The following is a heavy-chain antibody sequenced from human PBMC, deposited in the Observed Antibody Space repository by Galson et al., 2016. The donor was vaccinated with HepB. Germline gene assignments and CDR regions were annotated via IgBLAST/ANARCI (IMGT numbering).Heavy chain of an antibody. CDR1: GLTFRSYW. J-gene: IGHJ6*04. D-gene: IGHD6-19*01. CDR2: VNQDETEK. CDR3: ARRGDTQRRIAGWGWGMDV. Sequence: SLRLSCAASGLTFRSYWMSWVRQAPGKGLQWVANVNQDETEKYYLDSVKGRFTISRDNVKESVYLQMNSLRVEDTAVYYCARRGDTQRRIAGWGWGMDVWGRGTTVTVSS. V-gene: IGHV3-7*01.